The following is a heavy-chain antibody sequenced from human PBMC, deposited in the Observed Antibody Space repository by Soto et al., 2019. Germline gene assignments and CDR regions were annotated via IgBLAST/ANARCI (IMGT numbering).Heavy chain of an antibody. CDR3: ARVKYYYGSGRHKTRNWFDP. CDR1: GGSISSGGYS. Sequence: SETLSLTCAVSGGSISSGGYSWCWIRQPPGKGLEWIGYIYHSGSTYYNPSLKSRVTISVDRSKNQFSLKLSSVTAADTAVYYCARVKYYYGSGRHKTRNWFDPWGQGXLVTVYS. V-gene: IGHV4-30-2*01. CDR2: IYHSGST. D-gene: IGHD3-10*01. J-gene: IGHJ5*02.